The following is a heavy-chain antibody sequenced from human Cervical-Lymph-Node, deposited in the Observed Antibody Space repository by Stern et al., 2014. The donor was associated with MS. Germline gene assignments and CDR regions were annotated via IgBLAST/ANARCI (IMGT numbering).Heavy chain of an antibody. V-gene: IGHV3-9*01. Sequence: QLVESGGGMLHPGGSLRLSCAASGFTFKDYAMHWLRQTPGKGLGWVAGIFWDGGSIGYEDSVRGRFIISRDNAKNSLFLQMDSLRPEDTALYYCAKDSGSVTAALAYWGQGTLVTVSS. CDR3: AKDSGSVTAALAY. CDR2: IFWDGGSI. J-gene: IGHJ4*02. CDR1: GFTFKDYA. D-gene: IGHD4-11*01.